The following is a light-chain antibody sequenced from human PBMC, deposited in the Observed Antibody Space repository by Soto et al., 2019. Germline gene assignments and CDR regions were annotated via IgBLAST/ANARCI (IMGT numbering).Light chain of an antibody. CDR2: GAS. J-gene: IGKJ1*01. V-gene: IGKV3-15*01. CDR1: QRVSSN. Sequence: EIVWTQSPATLSVSPGERATLSCRASQRVSSNLAWYQQKPGQAPRLLIYGASTRATGVPARFSGSGSGTDFTLTISSMQSEDFAVYYCQQYNIWPPWTFGQGTKVDI. CDR3: QQYNIWPPWT.